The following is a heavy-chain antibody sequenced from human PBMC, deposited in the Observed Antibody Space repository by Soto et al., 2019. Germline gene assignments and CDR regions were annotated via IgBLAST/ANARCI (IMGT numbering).Heavy chain of an antibody. Sequence: EVQLLESGGDLVQRGGSLRLSCAASGFTFSDYGMSWVRQAPGKGLEWVSSITNSGSNTYYVDSAKGRFTISRDNSKNTLYLQMTSLTAEDTAVYYCAKEQERVAAALDYWGQGTLGTVSS. CDR2: ITNSGSNT. J-gene: IGHJ4*02. V-gene: IGHV3-23*01. CDR1: GFTFSDYG. D-gene: IGHD2-2*01. CDR3: AKEQERVAAALDY.